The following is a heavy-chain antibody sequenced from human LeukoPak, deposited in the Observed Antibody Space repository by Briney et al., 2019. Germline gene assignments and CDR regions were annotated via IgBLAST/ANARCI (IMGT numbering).Heavy chain of an antibody. J-gene: IGHJ5*02. CDR2: INHSGST. V-gene: IGHV4-34*01. D-gene: IGHD2-2*01. Sequence: SETLSLTCAVYGGSFSGYYWSWIRQPSGKGLEWIGEINHSGSTNYNPSLKSRVTISVDTSKNQFSLKLSSVTAADTAVYYCAREAIVVVPAAMGRWFDPWGQGTLVTVSS. CDR1: GGSFSGYY. CDR3: AREAIVVVPAAMGRWFDP.